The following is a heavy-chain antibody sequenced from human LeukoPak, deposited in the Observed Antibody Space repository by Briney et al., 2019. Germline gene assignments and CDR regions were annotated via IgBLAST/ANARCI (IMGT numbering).Heavy chain of an antibody. Sequence: SETLSLTCSVSGDSISGYYWTWIRQPPGKGLEWIGYVYYSGSTKYNPSLKSRVTISVDTSKNQFSLKLSSVTAADTAVYYCARSHSETYFRFDFWGLGTLVTVSS. J-gene: IGHJ4*02. CDR2: VYYSGST. D-gene: IGHD1-26*01. CDR1: GDSISGYY. CDR3: ARSHSETYFRFDF. V-gene: IGHV4-59*01.